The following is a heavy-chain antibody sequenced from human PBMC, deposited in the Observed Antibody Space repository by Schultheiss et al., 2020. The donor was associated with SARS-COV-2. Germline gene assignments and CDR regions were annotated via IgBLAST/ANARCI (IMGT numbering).Heavy chain of an antibody. CDR2: ISAYNGNT. CDR3: GTDRITIFGRYVDY. D-gene: IGHD3-3*01. J-gene: IGHJ4*02. Sequence: GESLKISCKASGYTFNTYGISWVRQAPGQGLEWMGWISAYNGNTNYAQKLQGRVTMTTDTSTSTAYMELSSLRSEDTAVYYCGTDRITIFGRYVDYWGQGTLVTVSS. CDR1: GYTFNTYG. V-gene: IGHV1-18*04.